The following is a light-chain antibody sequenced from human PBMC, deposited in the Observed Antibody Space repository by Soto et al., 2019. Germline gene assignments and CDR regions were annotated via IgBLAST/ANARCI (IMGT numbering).Light chain of an antibody. J-gene: IGKJ1*01. CDR1: QSVRNY. V-gene: IGKV3-11*01. Sequence: EIVLTQSPATLSLSPGERAILSCRVSQSVRNYLAWYQQKPGQAPRLLIYDASNRATGIPARFSGSGSGTDFTLTISSLEPEDFAVYYCQQRTNWPPWTFGQGTKVEIK. CDR2: DAS. CDR3: QQRTNWPPWT.